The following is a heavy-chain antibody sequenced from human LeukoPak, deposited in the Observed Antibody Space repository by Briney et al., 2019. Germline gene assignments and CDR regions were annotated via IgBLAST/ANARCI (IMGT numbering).Heavy chain of an antibody. V-gene: IGHV3-30*02. CDR3: AKSIAAAGTLFDY. Sequence: PGRSLRLSCAASGFTFSSYGMHWVRQAPGKGLEWVAFIRYDGSNKYYADSVKGRFTISRDNSKNTLYLQMNSLRAEDTAVYYCAKSIAAAGTLFDYWGQGTLVTVSS. CDR1: GFTFSSYG. D-gene: IGHD6-13*01. J-gene: IGHJ4*02. CDR2: IRYDGSNK.